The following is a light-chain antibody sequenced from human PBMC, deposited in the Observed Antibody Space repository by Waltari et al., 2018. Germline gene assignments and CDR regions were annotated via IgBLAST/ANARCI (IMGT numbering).Light chain of an antibody. CDR2: QDN. V-gene: IGLV3-1*01. J-gene: IGLJ1*01. CDR3: QAWDRVTYV. CDR1: NLDNKY. Sequence: SFELTQPPSVSVSPGQTARITCSGDNLDNKYVCWYQHKSGQPPTLVVCQDNKRPSGIPVRFSGSRSGNSATLAISGTQPTDEADFYCQAWDRVTYVFGTGTKLTVL.